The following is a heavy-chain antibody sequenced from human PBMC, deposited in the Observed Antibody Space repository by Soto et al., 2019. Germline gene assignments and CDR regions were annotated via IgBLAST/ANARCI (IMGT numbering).Heavy chain of an antibody. CDR1: GFSFSDYW. D-gene: IGHD3-16*01. V-gene: IGHV3-74*01. CDR2: VKTDGSII. Sequence: EVQLVESGGALVQPGGSLRLSCVASGFSFSDYWMHWVSQAPGKGLVWVSRVKTDGSIITYADSVKGRFTISRDNAKNTLYLQMNTLRAEDAAVYYCARVRQGAWYFDRWGRSTLVTVSS. J-gene: IGHJ2*01. CDR3: ARVRQGAWYFDR.